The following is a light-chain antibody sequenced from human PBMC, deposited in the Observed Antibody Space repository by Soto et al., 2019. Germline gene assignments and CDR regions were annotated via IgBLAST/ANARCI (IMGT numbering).Light chain of an antibody. CDR2: GAS. CDR1: QSVASN. V-gene: IGKV3-15*01. Sequence: ELVFTKIPGTLSLSPGERAPLSCRACQSVASNYLAWYQQKTGQAHRLLIYGASTRATGIPARFSGSGYGTGVNITLGCLKSEDFPVDEGQQYKDWPRTFNPGTKVEIK. CDR3: QQYKDWPRT. J-gene: IGKJ1*01.